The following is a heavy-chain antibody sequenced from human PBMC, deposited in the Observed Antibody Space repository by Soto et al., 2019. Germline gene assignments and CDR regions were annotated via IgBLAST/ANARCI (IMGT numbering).Heavy chain of an antibody. CDR2: INHSGNN. CDR1: GGSFSGYY. J-gene: IGHJ4*02. D-gene: IGHD4-17*01. CDR3: VRFYGDYVNGVKRRYFDF. V-gene: IGHV4-34*01. Sequence: PSETLSLTCGFYGGSFSGYYWSWIRQSPGKGLELIGEINHSGNNNQNPSLKSRVTISVDTSKNQFSLKLRSMTAADTGVYYCVRFYGDYVNGVKRRYFDFWGQGTLVTVSS.